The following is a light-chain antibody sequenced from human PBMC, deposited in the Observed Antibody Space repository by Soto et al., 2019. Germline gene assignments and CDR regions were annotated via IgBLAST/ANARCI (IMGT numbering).Light chain of an antibody. CDR2: DVF. V-gene: IGLV2-11*01. J-gene: IGLJ2*01. Sequence: QSALSQPRSVSGFHGQSVTISCTGTSNDVGVDTSVSWYQHHPDKAPKLIIYDVFQRPSGVPDRFSGSTSGNTASLTVSGVQAEDEADYYCCSYASNFAIFGGGTKLTVL. CDR3: CSYASNFAI. CDR1: SNDVGVDTS.